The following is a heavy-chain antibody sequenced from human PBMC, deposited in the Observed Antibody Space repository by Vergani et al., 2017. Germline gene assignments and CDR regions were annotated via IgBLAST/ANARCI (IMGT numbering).Heavy chain of an antibody. Sequence: QVQLVESGGGVVQPGRSLRLSCAASGFTFSSYAMHWVRQAPGKGLEWVAVISYDGSNKYYADSVKGRFTISRDNSKNTLYLQMNSLRAEDTALYYCARDPGRYDFWSGYRPRDWYFDLWGRCTLVTVSS. J-gene: IGHJ2*01. D-gene: IGHD3-3*01. V-gene: IGHV3-30*04. CDR3: ARDPGRYDFWSGYRPRDWYFDL. CDR1: GFTFSSYA. CDR2: ISYDGSNK.